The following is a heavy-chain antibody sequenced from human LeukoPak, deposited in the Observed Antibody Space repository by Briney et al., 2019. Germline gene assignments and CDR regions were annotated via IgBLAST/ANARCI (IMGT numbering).Heavy chain of an antibody. CDR3: ARGRDWNYAFDY. Sequence: APVKVSCKASGDTFTSYGITWVRQAPAQGLEWMGWISTYNGNTNYAQKLQGRVTMTTDTSTSTDYMELRSLKSDDTAVFYCARGRDWNYAFDYWGQGTLVTVSS. J-gene: IGHJ4*02. CDR2: ISTYNGNT. D-gene: IGHD1-7*01. CDR1: GDTFTSYG. V-gene: IGHV1-18*01.